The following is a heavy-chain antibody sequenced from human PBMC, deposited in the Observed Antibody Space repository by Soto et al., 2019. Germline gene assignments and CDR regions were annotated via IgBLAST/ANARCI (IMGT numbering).Heavy chain of an antibody. CDR1: GGSLSSGNYY. J-gene: IGHJ4*02. V-gene: IGHV4-30-4*01. CDR3: ATMGTPATGLYFFDY. D-gene: IGHD2-15*01. CDR2: ISYSGST. Sequence: SETLSLTCTVSGGSLSSGNYYWSWIRQPPGKGLEWIGFISYSGSTYYSTSLKSRVTISVDTSKSQFSLNLSFVTAADTAVYYCATMGTPATGLYFFDYWGQGSLVTVSS.